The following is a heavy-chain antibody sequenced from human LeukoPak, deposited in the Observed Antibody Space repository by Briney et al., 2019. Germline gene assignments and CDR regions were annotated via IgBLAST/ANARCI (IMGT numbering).Heavy chain of an antibody. D-gene: IGHD3-22*01. CDR3: AREDSSGYFDY. V-gene: IGHV3-33*01. Sequence: PGGSLRLSCAASGFTFSSYGMHWVRQAPGEGLEWVAVIWYDGSNKYYADSVKGRFTISRDNSKNTLYLQMNSLRAEDTAVYYCAREDSSGYFDYWGQGTLVTVSS. J-gene: IGHJ4*02. CDR2: IWYDGSNK. CDR1: GFTFSSYG.